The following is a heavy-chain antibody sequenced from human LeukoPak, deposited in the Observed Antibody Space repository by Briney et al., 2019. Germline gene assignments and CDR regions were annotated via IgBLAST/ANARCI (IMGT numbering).Heavy chain of an antibody. CDR3: ARGGELPFDY. J-gene: IGHJ4*02. CDR1: GGSFSGYY. Sequence: PSETLSLTCAVYGGSFSGYYWSWIRQPPGKGLEWIWEINHSGSTNYNPSLKSRVPISVDTSKNQFSLKLSSVTAADTAVYYCARGGELPFDYWGQGTLVTVS. V-gene: IGHV4-34*01. D-gene: IGHD1-26*01. CDR2: INHSGST.